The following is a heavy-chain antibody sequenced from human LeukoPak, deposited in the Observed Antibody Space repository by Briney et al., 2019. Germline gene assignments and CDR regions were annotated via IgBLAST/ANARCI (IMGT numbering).Heavy chain of an antibody. J-gene: IGHJ6*02. Sequence: PGGSLRLSCAASGFTFSSYAMHWVRQAPGKGLEWVAVISYDGSNKYYADSVKGRFTISRDNSKNTLYLQMNSLRAEDTAVYYCARVNYYYHGMDVWGQGITVTVSS. CDR3: ARVNYYYHGMDV. CDR1: GFTFSSYA. V-gene: IGHV3-30-3*01. CDR2: ISYDGSNK.